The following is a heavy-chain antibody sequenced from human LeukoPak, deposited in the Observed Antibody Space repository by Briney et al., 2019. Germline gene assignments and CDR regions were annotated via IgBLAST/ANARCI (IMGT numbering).Heavy chain of an antibody. D-gene: IGHD2-8*01. CDR1: GFTVSSNY. CDR2: IYSGGST. CDR3: AKEGVVPHPQI. J-gene: IGHJ4*02. V-gene: IGHV3-53*01. Sequence: GGSLRLSCAASGFTVSSNYMSWVRQAPGKGLEWVSVIYSGGSTYYADSVKGRFTISRDNSKNTLYLQMNSLRAEDTAVYYCAKEGVVPHPQIWGQGTLVTVSS.